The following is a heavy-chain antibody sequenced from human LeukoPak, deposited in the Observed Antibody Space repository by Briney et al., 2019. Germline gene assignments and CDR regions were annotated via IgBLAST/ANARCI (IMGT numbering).Heavy chain of an antibody. V-gene: IGHV4-39*07. CDR2: IYYSGST. CDR3: AREGRTADYGDYVRGPHRRGYFDL. D-gene: IGHD4-17*01. Sequence: SETLSLTCTVSGGSISSSSYYWGWIRQPPGKGLEWIGSIYYSGSTYYNPSLKSRVTISVDTSKNQFSLKLSSVTAADTAVYYCAREGRTADYGDYVRGPHRRGYFDLWGRGTLVTVSS. CDR1: GGSISSSSYY. J-gene: IGHJ2*01.